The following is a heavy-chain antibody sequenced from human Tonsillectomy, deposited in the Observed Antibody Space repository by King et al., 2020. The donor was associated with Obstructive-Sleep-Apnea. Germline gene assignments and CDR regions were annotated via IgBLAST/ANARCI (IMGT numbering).Heavy chain of an antibody. D-gene: IGHD2-2*01. CDR2: ISGSGGST. J-gene: IGHJ4*02. CDR1: GFTFSSYA. V-gene: IGHV3-23*04. Sequence: EVQLVESGGGLVQPGGSLRLSCAASGFTFSSYAMSWVRQAPGKGLEWVSAISGSGGSTYYADSVKGRFTISRDNSKNTLSLQMNSLRAEDTAVYYCAKAVGYCSSTSCYAADYWGQGTLVTVSS. CDR3: AKAVGYCSSTSCYAADY.